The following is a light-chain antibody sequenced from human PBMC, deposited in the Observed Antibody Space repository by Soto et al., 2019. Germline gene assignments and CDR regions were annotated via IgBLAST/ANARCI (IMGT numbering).Light chain of an antibody. CDR1: SSDVGSYNL. CDR2: EVS. CDR3: CSYAGSSTLV. J-gene: IGLJ1*01. V-gene: IGLV2-23*02. Sequence: QSVLTQPASVSWSPGRSITISCTGTSSDVGSYNLVSWYQQHPGKAPKLMIYEVSKRPSEVSNRFSGSKSGNTASLTISGLQAEDEADYYCCSYAGSSTLVFGTGTKVTVL.